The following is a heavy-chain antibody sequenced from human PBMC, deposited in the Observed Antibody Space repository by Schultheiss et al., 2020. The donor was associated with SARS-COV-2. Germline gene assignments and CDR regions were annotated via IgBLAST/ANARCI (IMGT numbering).Heavy chain of an antibody. CDR1: GFIFSSYV. CDR2: ISASGATT. Sequence: GGSLRLSCAASGFIFSSYVMSWVRQAPGRGLEWVAAISASGATTDYADSGEGRFTTSRDNFKNTLYLQMNSLRAEDTAVYYCARGTDHSAYNLLSFDYWGQGTLVTVSS. CDR3: ARGTDHSAYNLLSFDY. D-gene: IGHD5-12*01. V-gene: IGHV3-23*01. J-gene: IGHJ4*02.